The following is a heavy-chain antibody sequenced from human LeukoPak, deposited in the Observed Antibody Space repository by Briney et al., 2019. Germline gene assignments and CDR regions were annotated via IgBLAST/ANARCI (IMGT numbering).Heavy chain of an antibody. D-gene: IGHD1-26*01. CDR1: GFAFSSYP. J-gene: IGHJ4*02. V-gene: IGHV3-23*01. CDR2: ISGNGGGT. Sequence: GSLRLSYAASGFAFSSYPMTWVRQAPGKGLEWVSTISGNGGGTYYADSVRGRFTISRDNSNNTLYLLMDSLRAEDTAIYYCAKDQGVGAIFDYWGQGTLVSVSS. CDR3: AKDQGVGAIFDY.